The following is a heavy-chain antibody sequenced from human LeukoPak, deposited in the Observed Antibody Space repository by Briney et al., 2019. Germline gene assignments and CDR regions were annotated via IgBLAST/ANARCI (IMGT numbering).Heavy chain of an antibody. CDR2: INSDESST. Sequence: PGGSLRLSCAASGFAFRSYWMHWVRQAPGKGLVWASRINSDESSTGYSDSVKGRFTISRDNAKNTLELRMNTLRAEYTAIYDCAKDRNAWPTNFDSWGQGTLVTVSA. V-gene: IGHV3-74*01. J-gene: IGHJ4*02. CDR3: AKDRNAWPTNFDS. D-gene: IGHD1-14*01. CDR1: GFAFRSYW.